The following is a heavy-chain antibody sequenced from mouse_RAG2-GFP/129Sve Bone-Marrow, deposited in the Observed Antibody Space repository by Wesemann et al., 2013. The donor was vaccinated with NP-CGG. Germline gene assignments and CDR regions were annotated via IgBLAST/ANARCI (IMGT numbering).Heavy chain of an antibody. J-gene: IGHJ2*01. V-gene: IGHV5-9-1*01. D-gene: IGHD2-1*01. CDR2: ISSGGSYT. Sequence: LEWVATISSGGSYTYYPDSVKGRFTISRDNAKNTLYLQMSSLRSEDTAMYYCAKEDGNYGYFDYWGQGTTLTVSS. CDR3: AKEDGNYGYFDY.